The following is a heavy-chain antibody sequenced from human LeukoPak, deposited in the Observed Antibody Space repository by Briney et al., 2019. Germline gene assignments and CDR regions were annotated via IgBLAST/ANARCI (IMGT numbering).Heavy chain of an antibody. CDR2: ISGRDSST. D-gene: IGHD2-2*02. CDR1: GFTFSDYA. CDR3: AKDGCTSPTCYINY. J-gene: IGHJ4*02. Sequence: GGSLRLSCAASGFTFSDYAMGWVRQAPGKGLDRVSAISGRDSSTYYADSVKGRFTISRDNSKNTLYLQMNSLRAEDTAVYYCAKDGCTSPTCYINYWGRGTLLTVSS. V-gene: IGHV3-23*01.